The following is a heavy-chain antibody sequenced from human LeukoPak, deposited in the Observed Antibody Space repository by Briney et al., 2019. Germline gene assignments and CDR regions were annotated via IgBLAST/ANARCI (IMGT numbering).Heavy chain of an antibody. CDR1: GYTFTGYY. D-gene: IGHD6-19*01. V-gene: IGHV1-2*02. J-gene: IGHJ6*03. CDR2: INPNSGGT. Sequence: RASVKVSCKASGYTFTGYYMHWVRQAPGQGLEWMGWINPNSGGTNYAQKLQGRVTMTTDTSTSTAYMELRSLRSDDTAVYYCARETPDQWLVPSYYYMDVWGKGTTVTISS. CDR3: ARETPDQWLVPSYYYMDV.